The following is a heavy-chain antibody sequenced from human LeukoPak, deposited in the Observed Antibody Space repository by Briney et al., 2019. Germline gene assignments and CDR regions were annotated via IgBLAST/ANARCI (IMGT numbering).Heavy chain of an antibody. D-gene: IGHD2-15*01. CDR3: AKESLVVVAVPDAFDI. J-gene: IGHJ3*02. CDR1: GFTFSSYA. CDR2: ISGSGGST. Sequence: PGGSLRLSCAASGFTFSSYAMSWVRQAPGKGVEWVSAISGSGGSTYYADSVKGRFTISRDNSKNTLYLQMNSLRAEDTAVYYCAKESLVVVAVPDAFDIWGQGTMVTVSS. V-gene: IGHV3-23*01.